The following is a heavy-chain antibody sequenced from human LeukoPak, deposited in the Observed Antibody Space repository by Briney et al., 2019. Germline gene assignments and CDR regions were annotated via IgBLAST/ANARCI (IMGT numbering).Heavy chain of an antibody. CDR1: GGTFSSYA. J-gene: IGHJ4*02. CDR2: IMTIFGSA. Sequence: GASVKVSCKASGGTFSSYAICWVRQAPGQGLEWMGGIMTIFGSANYAQKFQGRLTITADESTSTTYMELSSLRSEDTAVYYCARTLSLDGYNHFDCWGQGTLVTVSS. V-gene: IGHV1-69*13. CDR3: ARTLSLDGYNHFDC. D-gene: IGHD5-24*01.